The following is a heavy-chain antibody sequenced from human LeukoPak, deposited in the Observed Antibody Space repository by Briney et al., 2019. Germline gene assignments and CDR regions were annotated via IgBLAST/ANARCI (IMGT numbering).Heavy chain of an antibody. CDR2: IYSGGST. Sequence: PGGSLRLSCVASGFTVSSNYMNWVRQAPGKGLEWVSIIYSGGSTDYADSVKGRFTISRDNAKNSLYLQINSLRVEDTAVYYCARGRAFDYWGQGTLVTVSS. CDR1: GFTVSSNY. V-gene: IGHV3-53*01. CDR3: ARGRAFDY. J-gene: IGHJ4*02.